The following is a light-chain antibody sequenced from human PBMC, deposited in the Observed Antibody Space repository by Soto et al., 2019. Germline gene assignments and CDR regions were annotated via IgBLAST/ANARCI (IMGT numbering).Light chain of an antibody. J-gene: IGKJ3*01. V-gene: IGKV3-20*01. CDR1: QSVSSNH. CDR3: QQYGRSPFT. Sequence: EIVLTQSPGTLSLSPGERATLSCRASQSVSSNHLAWYQQRPGQAPRVVIYGASTRATGIPERFSGSGSGTDFTLTISRLEPEDFAVYYCQQYGRSPFTCGPGTKVDIK. CDR2: GAS.